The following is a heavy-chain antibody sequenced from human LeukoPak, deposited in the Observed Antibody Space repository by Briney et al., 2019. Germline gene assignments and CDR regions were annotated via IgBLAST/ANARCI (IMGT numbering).Heavy chain of an antibody. D-gene: IGHD3-10*02. J-gene: IGHJ6*04. Sequence: GGSLRLSCAASGFTFSSYEMNWVRQAPGKGLEWVSYISSSGSNIYYADSVKGRFTISRDNAKNSLYLQMDSLRAEDTAVYYCAELGITMIGGVWGKGTTVTISS. CDR3: AELGITMIGGV. CDR2: ISSSGSNI. V-gene: IGHV3-48*03. CDR1: GFTFSSYE.